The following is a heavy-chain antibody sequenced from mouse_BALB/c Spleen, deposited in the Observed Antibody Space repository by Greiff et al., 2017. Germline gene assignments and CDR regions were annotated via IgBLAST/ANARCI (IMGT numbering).Heavy chain of an antibody. CDR1: GFTFSDYY. D-gene: IGHD2-14*01. Sequence: EVKLVESGGGLVKPGGSLKLSCAASGFTFSDYYMYWVRQTPEKRLEWVATISDGGSYTYYPDSVKGRFTISRDNAKNNLYLQMSSLKSEDTAMYYCARGGYDSPFDYWGQGTTLTVSS. CDR2: ISDGGSYT. CDR3: ARGGYDSPFDY. V-gene: IGHV5-4*02. J-gene: IGHJ2*01.